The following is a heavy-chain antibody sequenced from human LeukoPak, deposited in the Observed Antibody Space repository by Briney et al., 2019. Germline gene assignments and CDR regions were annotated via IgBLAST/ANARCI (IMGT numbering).Heavy chain of an antibody. Sequence: GGSLRLSCAASGSTFSYWMSWVRQAPGKGLEWVANIKQDGSEKYYVDSVKGRFTISRDNAKNSLYLQMNSLRAEDTAVYYCATSAVITIFGVVIHNYFDYWGQGTLVTVSS. D-gene: IGHD3-3*01. V-gene: IGHV3-7*01. CDR1: GSTFSYW. J-gene: IGHJ4*02. CDR3: ATSAVITIFGVVIHNYFDY. CDR2: IKQDGSEK.